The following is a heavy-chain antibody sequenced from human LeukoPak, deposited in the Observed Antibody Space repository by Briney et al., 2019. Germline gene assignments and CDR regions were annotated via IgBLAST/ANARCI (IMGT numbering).Heavy chain of an antibody. V-gene: IGHV3-21*01. CDR2: ISSSSSYI. CDR1: GFTFSSYS. Sequence: GGSLRLSCAASGFTFSSYSMNWVRQAPGKGLEWVSSISSSSSYIYYADSVKGRFTISRDNAKNSLYLQMNSLRAEDTAVYYCARDQQGIAEYFDYWGQGTLVTVSS. D-gene: IGHD6-13*01. J-gene: IGHJ4*02. CDR3: ARDQQGIAEYFDY.